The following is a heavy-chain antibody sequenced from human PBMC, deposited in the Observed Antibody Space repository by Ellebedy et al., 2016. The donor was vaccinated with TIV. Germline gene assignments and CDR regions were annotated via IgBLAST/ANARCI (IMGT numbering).Heavy chain of an antibody. CDR1: GFTFDDYA. V-gene: IGHV3-9*01. D-gene: IGHD4-17*01. J-gene: IGHJ4*02. Sequence: GGSLRLSXAASGFTFDDYAMNWVRQAPGKGLEWVSGISWNSGSIGYADSVKGRFIISRDNAKNSLYLQMNSLRVEDTALYFCAKSLQSGLYGDHTTDYWGQGTLVTVSS. CDR2: ISWNSGSI. CDR3: AKSLQSGLYGDHTTDY.